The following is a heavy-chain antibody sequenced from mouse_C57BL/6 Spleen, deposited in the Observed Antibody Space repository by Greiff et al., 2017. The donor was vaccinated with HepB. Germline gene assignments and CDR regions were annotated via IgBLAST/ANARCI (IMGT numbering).Heavy chain of an antibody. CDR2: ISDGGSYT. V-gene: IGHV5-4*03. J-gene: IGHJ2*01. D-gene: IGHD2-1*01. CDR3: ARSTVYYFDY. CDR1: GFTFSSYA. Sequence: DVKLVESGGGLVKPGGSLKLSCAASGFTFSSYAMSWVRQTPEKRLEWVATISDGGSYTYYPDNVKGRFTISRDNAKNNLYLQMSHLKSEDTAMYYCARSTVYYFDYWGQGTTLTVSS.